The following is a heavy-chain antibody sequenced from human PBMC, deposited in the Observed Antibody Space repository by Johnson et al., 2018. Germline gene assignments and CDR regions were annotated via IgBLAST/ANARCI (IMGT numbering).Heavy chain of an antibody. Sequence: QVQLVESGAEVKKPGASVKVSCRASGYTCTVYDFNWVRQATGQGLEWMGYMNPNSGNTGYAQKSQGRVTMTRAASIKTAHMELSSLRSEDPAVYYCARGNVRSFDIWGQGTMVIVSS. CDR2: MNPNSGNT. CDR3: ARGNVRSFDI. V-gene: IGHV1-8*01. D-gene: IGHD2/OR15-2a*01. CDR1: GYTCTVYD. J-gene: IGHJ3*02.